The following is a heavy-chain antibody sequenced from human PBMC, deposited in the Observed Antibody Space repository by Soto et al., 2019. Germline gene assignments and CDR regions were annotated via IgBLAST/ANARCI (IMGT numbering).Heavy chain of an antibody. CDR2: INTDGSST. V-gene: IGHV3-74*01. J-gene: IGHJ4*02. Sequence: EVQLVESGGGLVQPGGSLRLSCAASGLTFRIYWMHWVRQAPGKGLVWVSRINTDGSSTNYADSVKGRFTISRDNAKNTLYLQMNSLRAEDTAVYYCVGSNSFPGYWGQGTLVTVSS. CDR1: GLTFRIYW. D-gene: IGHD2-2*01. CDR3: VGSNSFPGY.